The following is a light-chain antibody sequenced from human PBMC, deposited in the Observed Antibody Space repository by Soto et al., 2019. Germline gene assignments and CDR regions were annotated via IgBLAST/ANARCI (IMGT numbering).Light chain of an antibody. CDR2: SAS. Sequence: DIQLTQSPASRSASVGDRVTLTCRASQDINEFIAWFQQTTGQAPKLLVYSASTLHSGVPSRFSGSVPGTEFALTSSSLPPEDFATYCCQQLMTYPYTFGQGTRLDIK. CDR1: QDINEF. CDR3: QQLMTYPYT. V-gene: IGKV1-9*01. J-gene: IGKJ2*01.